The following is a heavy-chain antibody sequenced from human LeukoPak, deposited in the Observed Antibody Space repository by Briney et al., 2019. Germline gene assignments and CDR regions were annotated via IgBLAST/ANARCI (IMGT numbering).Heavy chain of an antibody. V-gene: IGHV3-30*18. D-gene: IGHD2/OR15-2a*01. CDR1: GYIFSGSG. Sequence: GGSLRLSCAVSGYIFSGSGMHWVRQAPGKGLEWVAVISYDGTNKYYADSVKGRFTISRDNSKNALYLQMNSLRPEDTAVYYCAKDRGDHTYFYYYYMDVWGKGTTVTISS. CDR2: ISYDGTNK. J-gene: IGHJ6*03. CDR3: AKDRGDHTYFYYYYMDV.